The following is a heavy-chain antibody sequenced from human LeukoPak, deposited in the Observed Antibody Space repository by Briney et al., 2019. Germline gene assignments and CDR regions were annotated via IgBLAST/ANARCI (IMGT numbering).Heavy chain of an antibody. V-gene: IGHV4-34*01. CDR3: ARGIAVAGTPHWYFDL. D-gene: IGHD6-19*01. CDR1: GGSFSGYY. J-gene: IGHJ2*01. Sequence: SDTLSLTCAVYGGSFSGYYWSWIRQPPGKGLEWIGEINHSGSTNYNPSLKSRVTISVDTSKNQFSLKLSSVTAADTAVYYCARGIAVAGTPHWYFDLWGRGTLVTVSS. CDR2: INHSGST.